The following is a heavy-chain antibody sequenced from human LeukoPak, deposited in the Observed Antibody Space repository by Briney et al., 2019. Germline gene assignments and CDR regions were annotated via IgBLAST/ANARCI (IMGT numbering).Heavy chain of an antibody. Sequence: GGSLRLSCAASGFTFSSYWMHWVRQAPGKGLVWVSRINSDGSSTSYADSVKGRFTISRDNAKNTLYLQMNSLRAEDTAVYYCARGDVVVVAAITDYYYYGMDVWGQGTTVTVSS. CDR3: ARGDVVVVAAITDYYYYGMDV. V-gene: IGHV3-74*01. J-gene: IGHJ6*02. D-gene: IGHD2-15*01. CDR1: GFTFSSYW. CDR2: INSDGSST.